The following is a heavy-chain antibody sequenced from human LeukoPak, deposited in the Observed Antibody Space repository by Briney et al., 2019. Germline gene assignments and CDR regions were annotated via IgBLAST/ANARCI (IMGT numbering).Heavy chain of an antibody. V-gene: IGHV1-18*01. CDR1: GYSFITYG. CDR3: ARDRTEGGSGYYIF. J-gene: IGHJ4*02. D-gene: IGHD3-22*01. Sequence: ASVKVSCTASGYSFITYGISWVRRAPGQGLEWMGWISVYNGNTNYAQNLQGRVTMTTDTSTSTTYMELRSLRSDDTAVYYCARDRTEGGSGYYIFWGQGTLVTVSS. CDR2: ISVYNGNT.